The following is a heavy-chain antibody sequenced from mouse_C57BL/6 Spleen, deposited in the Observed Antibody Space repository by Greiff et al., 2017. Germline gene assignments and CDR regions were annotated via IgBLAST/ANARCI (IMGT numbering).Heavy chain of an antibody. CDR3: AICPGYDYDEAWFAY. V-gene: IGHV1-74*01. J-gene: IGHJ3*01. CDR1: GYTFTSYW. CDR2: IHPSASDT. Sequence: QVHVKQPGAELVKPGASVKVSCKASGYTFTSYWMHWVKQRPGQGLEWIGRIHPSASDTNYNQKFKGKATLTVDKSASTAYMQRSSLTSEDSAVYYGAICPGYDYDEAWFAYWGQGTLVTVSA. D-gene: IGHD2-4*01.